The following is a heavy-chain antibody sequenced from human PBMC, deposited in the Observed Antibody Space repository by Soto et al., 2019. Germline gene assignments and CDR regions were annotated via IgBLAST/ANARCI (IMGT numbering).Heavy chain of an antibody. CDR2: IYYSGST. CDR3: TTGDPSHYSSNVVY. J-gene: IGHJ4*02. CDR1: GGSISSSGYY. Sequence: PSETLSLTCTVSGGSISSSGYYWGWIRQPPGKGLEWIGSIYYSGSTYYNPSLKSRVTISVDTSKNQFSLKLSSVTAADTAVYYCTTGDPSHYSSNVVYWGQGTLVTVSS. D-gene: IGHD2-2*01. V-gene: IGHV4-39*03.